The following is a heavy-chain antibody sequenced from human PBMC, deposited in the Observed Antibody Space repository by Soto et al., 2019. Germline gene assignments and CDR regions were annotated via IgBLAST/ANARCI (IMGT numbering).Heavy chain of an antibody. V-gene: IGHV1-18*01. J-gene: IGHJ4*02. Sequence: ASVKVSCKAAGYTFTMYGISCVGQAPGQGREWMGWISAYNGNTNYAQKLQGRVTMTTDTSTSTAYMELRSLRSDDTAVYYCARDYYDILTGYYPEGYWGQGTLVTVSS. CDR2: ISAYNGNT. D-gene: IGHD3-9*01. CDR1: GYTFTMYG. CDR3: ARDYYDILTGYYPEGY.